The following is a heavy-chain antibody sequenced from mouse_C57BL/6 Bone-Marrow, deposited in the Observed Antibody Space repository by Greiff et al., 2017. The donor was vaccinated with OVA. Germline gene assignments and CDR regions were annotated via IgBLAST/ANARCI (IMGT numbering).Heavy chain of an antibody. J-gene: IGHJ2*01. Sequence: VMLVESGAELARPGASVKLSCKASGYTFTSYGISWVKQRTGQGLEWIGEIYPRSGNTYYNEKFKGKATLTADKSSSTAYMELRSLTSEDSAVYFCARVGYGSSYGDYFDYWGQGTTLTVSS. CDR1: GYTFTSYG. D-gene: IGHD1-1*01. V-gene: IGHV1-81*01. CDR2: IYPRSGNT. CDR3: ARVGYGSSYGDYFDY.